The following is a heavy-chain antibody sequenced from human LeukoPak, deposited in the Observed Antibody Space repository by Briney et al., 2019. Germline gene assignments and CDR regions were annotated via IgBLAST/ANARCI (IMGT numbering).Heavy chain of an antibody. CDR1: GYTFTDYF. CDR3: ARDPGYSSPRGDY. D-gene: IGHD5-18*01. Sequence: ASVKVSCKASGYTFTDYFMHWVRQAPGQGLEWMGWINPNSGGTHYAQKFQGRVTMPRDTSISTAYMELSRLRSDDTAVYYCARDPGYSSPRGDYWGQGTLVTVSS. J-gene: IGHJ4*02. V-gene: IGHV1-2*02. CDR2: INPNSGGT.